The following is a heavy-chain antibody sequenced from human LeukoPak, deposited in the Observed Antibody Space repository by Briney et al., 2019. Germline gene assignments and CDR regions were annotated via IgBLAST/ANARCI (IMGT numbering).Heavy chain of an antibody. V-gene: IGHV4-39*01. CDR1: GGSISSSSYY. D-gene: IGHD3-3*01. Sequence: PSETLSLTCTVSGGSISSSSYYWGWIRQPPGKGLEWIGSIYYSGSTYYNPSLKSRVTISVDTSKNQFSLKLSSVTAADTAVYYCATPLQYTWGGYSYFDYWGQGTLVTVSS. CDR2: IYYSGST. J-gene: IGHJ4*02. CDR3: ATPLQYTWGGYSYFDY.